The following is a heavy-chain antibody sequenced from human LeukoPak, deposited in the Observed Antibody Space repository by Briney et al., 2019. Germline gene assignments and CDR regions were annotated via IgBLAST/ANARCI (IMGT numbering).Heavy chain of an antibody. CDR2: IDQDGSAK. V-gene: IGHV3-7*01. Sequence: GGSLRLSCAASGFTFSSYWMHWVRQAPGKGLEWVANIDQDGSAKYYVDSMKGRFTISRDNAKNSLYLQMNSLRAEDTAVYYCARAAATGTVDYWGQGTLVTVSS. CDR1: GFTFSSYW. J-gene: IGHJ4*02. D-gene: IGHD1-1*01. CDR3: ARAAATGTVDY.